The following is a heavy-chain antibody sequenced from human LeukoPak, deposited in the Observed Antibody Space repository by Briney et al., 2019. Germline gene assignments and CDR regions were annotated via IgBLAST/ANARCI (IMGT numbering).Heavy chain of an antibody. Sequence: SETLSLTCTVSGGSISSYYWSWIRQPPGKGLEWIGYIYYSGSTNYNPSLKSRVTISVDTSKNQFSLKLSSVTAADTAVYYCARDYRDFWSGYRGYYYYYMDVWGKGTTVTVSS. J-gene: IGHJ6*03. D-gene: IGHD3-3*01. CDR3: ARDYRDFWSGYRGYYYYYMDV. V-gene: IGHV4-59*01. CDR1: GGSISSYY. CDR2: IYYSGST.